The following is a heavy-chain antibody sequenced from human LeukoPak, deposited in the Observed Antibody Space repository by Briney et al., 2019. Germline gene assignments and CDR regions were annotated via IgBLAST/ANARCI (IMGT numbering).Heavy chain of an antibody. D-gene: IGHD2-8*01. J-gene: IGHJ6*03. V-gene: IGHV3-7*01. CDR3: AKDRCSNGIGCYYYYMDV. CDR1: GFTFSSRDW. CDR2: IKQNGSEK. Sequence: GGSLRLSCVASGFTFSSRDWMTWVRQAPGKGLEWVANIKQNGSEKNEVDSVKGRFIISRDSSKNILYLQLNSLRAEDTAVYYCAKDRCSNGIGCYYYYMDVWGKGTTVTISS.